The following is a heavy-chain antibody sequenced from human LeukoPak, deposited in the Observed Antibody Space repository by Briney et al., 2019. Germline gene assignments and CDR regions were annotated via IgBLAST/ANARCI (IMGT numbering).Heavy chain of an antibody. CDR1: GGSFSGYY. D-gene: IGHD3-3*01. J-gene: IGHJ4*02. CDR3: ARGRGYYDSWSGYSTPDY. Sequence: SETLSLTCAVYGGSFSGYYWSWIRQPPGKGLEWIGEINHSGSTNYNPSLKSRVTISVDTSKNQFSLKLSSVTAADTAVYYCARGRGYYDSWSGYSTPDYWGQGTLVTVSS. CDR2: INHSGST. V-gene: IGHV4-34*01.